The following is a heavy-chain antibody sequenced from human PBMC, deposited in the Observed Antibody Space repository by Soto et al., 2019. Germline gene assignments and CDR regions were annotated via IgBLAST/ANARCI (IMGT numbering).Heavy chain of an antibody. V-gene: IGHV3-64D*06. D-gene: IGHD1-26*01. CDR3: VKDNQVGATPNEYFQH. CDR2: ISSNGGST. CDR1: GFTFSSYA. Sequence: GGSLRLSCSASGFTFSSYAMHWVRQATGKGLEYVSDISSNGGSTYYADSVKGRFTISRDNSKNTLYLQMSSLRAEDTAVYYCVKDNQVGATPNEYFQHWGRGTRFSVSS. J-gene: IGHJ1*01.